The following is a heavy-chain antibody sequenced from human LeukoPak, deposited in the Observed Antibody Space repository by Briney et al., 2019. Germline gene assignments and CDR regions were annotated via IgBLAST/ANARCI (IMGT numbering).Heavy chain of an antibody. CDR3: ARDPSSVTLYFFDY. Sequence: ASVKISYKASGYTFRGNYIHWLRQAPGQGLEWMGWIDANNGDTKSAQKFRGRVTMSRDTSISTAYMDLSSLSPDDAAVYYCARDPSSVTLYFFDYWGQGTLVTVSS. J-gene: IGHJ4*02. CDR1: GYTFRGNY. CDR2: IDANNGDT. D-gene: IGHD4-11*01. V-gene: IGHV1-2*02.